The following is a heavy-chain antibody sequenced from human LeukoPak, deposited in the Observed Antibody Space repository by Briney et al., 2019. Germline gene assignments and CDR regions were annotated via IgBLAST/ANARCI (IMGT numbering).Heavy chain of an antibody. D-gene: IGHD3-10*01. V-gene: IGHV5-51*01. Sequence: RGESLKVSCKASGYTFSDYWIGWVRQMPGQGLEWMGIVYPGDSDTRYSPSFQGQVTISADKSITTAYLQWSSLKASDTAMYYCARRYGSGSYMDYWGQGTLVTVSS. J-gene: IGHJ4*02. CDR3: ARRYGSGSYMDY. CDR1: GYTFSDYW. CDR2: VYPGDSDT.